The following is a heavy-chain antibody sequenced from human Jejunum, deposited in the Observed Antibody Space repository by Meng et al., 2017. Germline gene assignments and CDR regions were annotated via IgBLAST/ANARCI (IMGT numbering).Heavy chain of an antibody. CDR3: ASDRITD. CDR2: VSTDGTIT. V-gene: IGHV3-74*01. J-gene: IGHJ1*01. D-gene: IGHD3-16*01. Sequence: EVQLVESGGGLVQPGGSLRLSCAASGFTFSSHWMHWVRQAPGKGLVWLSRVSTDGTITNYADSVKGRFTISRDNAKDTVFLEMNSLRVEDTAVYYCASDRITDWGQGTLVTVPS. CDR1: GFTFSSHW.